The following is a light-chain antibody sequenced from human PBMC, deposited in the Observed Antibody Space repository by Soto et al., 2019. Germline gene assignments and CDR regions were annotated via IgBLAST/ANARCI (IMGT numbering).Light chain of an antibody. CDR3: QQYDNRPFT. CDR1: QDISKF. V-gene: IGKV1-33*01. J-gene: IGKJ3*01. Sequence: DIQMTQSPSSLSASVGDRVSFTCQASQDISKFLNWYQHKPGQAPSLLIYDASKSQFGVPSRFSGSGSGTDFTFTISSLQPEDNATYYCQQYDNRPFTFGPGNKV. CDR2: DAS.